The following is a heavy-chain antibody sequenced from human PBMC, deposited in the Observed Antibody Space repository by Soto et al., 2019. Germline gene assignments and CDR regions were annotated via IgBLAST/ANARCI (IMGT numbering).Heavy chain of an antibody. Sequence: PSETLSLTCAVSGYSISRGYYWGWIRQPPGKGLEWIGSIFHSGSTYYNPSLKSRVTISVDTSKNQFSLKLSSVTAADTAVYFCARDYGYCSSSTCRDYWGQGTLVTVS. J-gene: IGHJ4*02. D-gene: IGHD2-2*01. CDR3: ARDYGYCSSSTCRDY. CDR1: GYSISRGYY. V-gene: IGHV4-38-2*02. CDR2: IFHSGST.